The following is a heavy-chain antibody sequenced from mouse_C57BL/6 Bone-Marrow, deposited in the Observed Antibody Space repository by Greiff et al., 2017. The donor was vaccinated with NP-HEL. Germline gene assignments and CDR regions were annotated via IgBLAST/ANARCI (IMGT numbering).Heavy chain of an antibody. J-gene: IGHJ3*01. V-gene: IGHV1-69*01. CDR1: GYTFNSYW. CDR3: AREWYFWFAY. D-gene: IGHD1-3*01. Sequence: QVQLQQPGAELVMPGASVKLSCKASGYTFNSYWMHWVKQRPGQGLEWIGEIDPSDSYTNYNQKFKGKSTLTVDKSSSTAYMQLSSLTSEDSAVYYCAREWYFWFAYWGQGTLVTVSA. CDR2: IDPSDSYT.